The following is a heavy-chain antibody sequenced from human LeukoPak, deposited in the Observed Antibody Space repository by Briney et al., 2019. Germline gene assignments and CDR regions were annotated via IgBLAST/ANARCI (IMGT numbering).Heavy chain of an antibody. CDR1: GFTFTTYF. CDR2: INPYSGAT. D-gene: IGHD6-13*01. Sequence: ASVRVSCKASGFTFTTYFMHWVRQAPGQGLEWMGWINPYSGATNSAQKFQGRVTMTRDTSISTAYMELSMLTSDDTAVYYCGRATYTSIWFHDAFDIWGQGTMVTVCS. V-gene: IGHV1-2*02. J-gene: IGHJ3*02. CDR3: GRATYTSIWFHDAFDI.